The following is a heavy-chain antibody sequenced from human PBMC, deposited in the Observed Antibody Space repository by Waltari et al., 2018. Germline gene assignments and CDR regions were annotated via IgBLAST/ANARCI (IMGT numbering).Heavy chain of an antibody. Sequence: QVQLHQGGAGLLKPPETLSLTCVVYGASFSDYYWRWIRQPPGKGLEWLGEIKQSGRTNYNPSVKSRATMSLDTSKNQFSLKLSSLTAADTAVYYCAGGTASAWELGHSWGQGTLVTVSS. J-gene: IGHJ4*02. D-gene: IGHD1-26*01. CDR3: AGGTASAWELGHS. CDR1: GASFSDYY. CDR2: IKQSGRT. V-gene: IGHV4-34*01.